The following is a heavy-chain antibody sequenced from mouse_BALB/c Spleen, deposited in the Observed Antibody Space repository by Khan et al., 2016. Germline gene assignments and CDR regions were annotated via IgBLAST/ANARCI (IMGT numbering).Heavy chain of an antibody. CDR2: IYPGDGDT. Sequence: QVQLQQPGAELVRPGSSVKISCTASGFAFSSYWMNWLKQRPGQGLEWIGQIYPGDGDTNYNGKFKGKATLTPDKSSSTSYMQLSSLTSEDSAVLFWARGTPFANWGQGTLVTVSA. V-gene: IGHV1-80*01. CDR1: GFAFSSYW. CDR3: ARGTPFAN. D-gene: IGHD3-3*01. J-gene: IGHJ3*01.